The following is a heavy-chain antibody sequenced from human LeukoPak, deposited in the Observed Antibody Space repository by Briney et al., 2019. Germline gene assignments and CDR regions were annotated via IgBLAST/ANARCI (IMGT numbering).Heavy chain of an antibody. V-gene: IGHV1-2*06. CDR1: GYTFTGYY. Sequence: GASVKVSCKASGYTFTGYYMHWVRQAPGQGLEWMGRINPNSGGTNYAQKFQERVTITRDMSTSTAYMELSSLRSEDTAVYYCAAGQVYCSSTSCYKGYYYYYMDVWGKGTTVTVSS. J-gene: IGHJ6*03. CDR3: AAGQVYCSSTSCYKGYYYYYMDV. CDR2: INPNSGGT. D-gene: IGHD2-2*02.